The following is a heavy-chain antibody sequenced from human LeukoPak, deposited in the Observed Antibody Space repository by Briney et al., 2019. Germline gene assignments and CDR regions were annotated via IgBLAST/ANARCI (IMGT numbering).Heavy chain of an antibody. V-gene: IGHV3-23*01. Sequence: PGGSLRLSCAASGFTFSSYAMSWVRQAPGKGLEWVSAISGSGGSTYYADSVKGRFTISRDNSKNTLYLQMNSLRAEDTAVYYCARLSGSYDGYFDYWGQGTLVTVSS. J-gene: IGHJ4*02. D-gene: IGHD1-26*01. CDR3: ARLSGSYDGYFDY. CDR2: ISGSGGST. CDR1: GFTFSSYA.